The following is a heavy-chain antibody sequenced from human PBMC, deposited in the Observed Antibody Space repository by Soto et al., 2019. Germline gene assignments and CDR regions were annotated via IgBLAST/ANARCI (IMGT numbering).Heavy chain of an antibody. Sequence: SETLSLTCAVSGGSISSGDYSWNWIRQPPGKGLEWIGYIYFGGSTYYNPSLQSRVTMSVDRSRNQFSLKLNSVTAADTAVYYCAREGNLGRWIQPLDSWGQGTLVTAPQ. CDR2: IYFGGST. J-gene: IGHJ4*02. CDR3: AREGNLGRWIQPLDS. V-gene: IGHV4-30-2*01. CDR1: GGSISSGDYS. D-gene: IGHD2-2*03.